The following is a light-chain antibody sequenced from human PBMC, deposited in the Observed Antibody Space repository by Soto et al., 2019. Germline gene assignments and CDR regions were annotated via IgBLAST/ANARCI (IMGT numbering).Light chain of an antibody. CDR2: EVT. V-gene: IGLV2-14*01. J-gene: IGLJ2*01. CDR1: TTDIGRYNF. Sequence: QSVLTQPASVSGSPGQSITLSCTGTTTDIGRYNFVSWYQQHPGKAPKLVIYEVTNRPSGISSRFSGSKSGNTASLTISGLQAEDEANYYCSSYSSSSTLVLFGGGTKLTVL. CDR3: SSYSSSSTLVL.